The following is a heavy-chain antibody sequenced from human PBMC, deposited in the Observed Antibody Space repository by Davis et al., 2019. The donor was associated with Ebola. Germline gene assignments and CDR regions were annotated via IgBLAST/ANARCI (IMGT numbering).Heavy chain of an antibody. V-gene: IGHV3-21*01. CDR2: ISSSSSYI. J-gene: IGHJ6*02. D-gene: IGHD6-13*01. CDR1: GFTFSSYS. Sequence: GESLKISCAASGFTFSSYSMNWVRQAPGKGLEWVSSISSSSSYIYYADSVKGRFTISRDNAKNSLYLQMNSLRDEDTAVYYCARGPVEAAAEFYYYGMDVWGQGTTVTVSS. CDR3: ARGPVEAAAEFYYYGMDV.